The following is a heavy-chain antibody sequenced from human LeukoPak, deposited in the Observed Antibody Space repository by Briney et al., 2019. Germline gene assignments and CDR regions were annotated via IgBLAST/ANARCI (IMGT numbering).Heavy chain of an antibody. V-gene: IGHV4-4*02. CDR1: GGSISSSKW. CDR2: IYHSGST. D-gene: IGHD5-18*01. Sequence: SETLSLTCVVSGGSISSSKWWSWVRQPPGKGLEWIGEIYHSGSTNYNPSLKSRVTISVDKSKNQFSLKLNFVTAADTAVYYCARDRGGYTYSHDYWGQGTLVTVSS. J-gene: IGHJ4*02. CDR3: ARDRGGYTYSHDY.